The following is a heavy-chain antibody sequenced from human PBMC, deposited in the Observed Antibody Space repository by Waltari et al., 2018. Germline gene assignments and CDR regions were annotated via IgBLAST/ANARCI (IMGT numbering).Heavy chain of an antibody. CDR1: GFDCGGCW. CDR2: IKQDGSEI. J-gene: IGHJ2*01. V-gene: IGHV3-7*01. D-gene: IGHD2-15*01. Sequence: EVQLVESGGGLVQPGGALRLSCAVSGFDCGGCWMSWVGQVPGKGLEWVANIKQDGSEIYYVDSVKGRFTISRDNAKNSLYLQMNSLRAEDTAMYYCARDGEYCSGDKCYSYWYFDLWGRGTLVTVSS. CDR3: ARDGEYCSGDKCYSYWYFDL.